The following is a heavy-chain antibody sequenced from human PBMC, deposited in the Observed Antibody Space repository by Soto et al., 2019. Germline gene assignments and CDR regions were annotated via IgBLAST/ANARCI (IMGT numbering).Heavy chain of an antibody. Sequence: PSETLSLTCTVSGGSISSYYWSWIRQPPGKGLEWIGYIYYSGSTNYNPSLKSRVTISVDTSKNQFSLKLSSVTAAGTAVYYCARRDCSGGSCYFDYWGQGTLVTVSS. CDR3: ARRDCSGGSCYFDY. CDR1: GGSISSYY. J-gene: IGHJ4*02. D-gene: IGHD2-15*01. CDR2: IYYSGST. V-gene: IGHV4-59*01.